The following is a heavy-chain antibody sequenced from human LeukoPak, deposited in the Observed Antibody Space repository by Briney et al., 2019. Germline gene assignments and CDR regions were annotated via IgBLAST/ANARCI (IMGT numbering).Heavy chain of an antibody. CDR2: IYYSGST. CDR3: ARVKYGYDSSRFDP. J-gene: IGHJ5*02. CDR1: GGSISSSSYH. V-gene: IGHV4-39*07. Sequence: PSETLSLTCTVSGGSISSSSYHWGWIRQPPGKGLEWIGTIYYSGSTYYSPSLKSRVTISVDRSKNQFSLKLSSVTAADTAVYYCARVKYGYDSSRFDPWGQGTLVTVSS. D-gene: IGHD3-22*01.